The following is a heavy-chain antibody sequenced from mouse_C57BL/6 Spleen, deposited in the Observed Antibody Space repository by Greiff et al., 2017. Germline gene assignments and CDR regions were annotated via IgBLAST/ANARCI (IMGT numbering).Heavy chain of an antibody. D-gene: IGHD1-1*01. CDR3: AREMGYYGSIYAIDY. CDR1: GYTFTSYW. J-gene: IGHJ4*01. CDR2: IHPNSGST. V-gene: IGHV1-64*01. Sequence: VQLQQSGAELVKPGASVKLSCKASGYTFTSYWMHWVKQRPGQGLEWIGMIHPNSGSTNYNETFKSKATLTVDKSSSTAYMQLSRLTSEDSAVYYFAREMGYYGSIYAIDYWGQGTSVTVSS.